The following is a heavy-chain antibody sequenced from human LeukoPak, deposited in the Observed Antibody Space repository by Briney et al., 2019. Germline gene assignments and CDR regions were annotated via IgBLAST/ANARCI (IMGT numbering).Heavy chain of an antibody. Sequence: GGSLRLSCAASGFTSSNYWMSWVRQAPRKGLERVANIKQDGSEKYYVDSVKGRFTISRDNAKNSLYLQMNSLRAEDTAVYYCARDRGSSGWYEFDYWGQGTLVTVSS. CDR1: GFTSSNYW. V-gene: IGHV3-7*01. CDR3: ARDRGSSGWYEFDY. J-gene: IGHJ4*02. D-gene: IGHD6-19*01. CDR2: IKQDGSEK.